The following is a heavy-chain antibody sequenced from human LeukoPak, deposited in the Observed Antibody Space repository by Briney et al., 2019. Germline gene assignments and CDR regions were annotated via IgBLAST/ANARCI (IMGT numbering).Heavy chain of an antibody. D-gene: IGHD3-3*01. CDR2: FDPEDGET. CDR3: ATAFRFLEWLFPLDY. V-gene: IGHV1-24*01. Sequence: GSAVKVSFKVSGYSLTELFMHLVRQAPAKGLEWVGGFDPEDGETIYAQKFQGRVTMTEDTSTYTDYMYLSSLRSEDTAVYYCATAFRFLEWLFPLDYWGQGTLVTVSS. J-gene: IGHJ4*02. CDR1: GYSLTELF.